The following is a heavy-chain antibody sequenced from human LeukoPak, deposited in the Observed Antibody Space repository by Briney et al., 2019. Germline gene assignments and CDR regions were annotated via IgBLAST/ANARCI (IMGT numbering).Heavy chain of an antibody. V-gene: IGHV1-18*01. CDR3: ARDVSEIEYSSGYDAFDI. J-gene: IGHJ3*02. CDR1: GYTFTSYG. D-gene: IGHD6-19*01. CDR2: ISTYNGNT. Sequence: GASVKVSCKTSGYTFTSYGVNWVRQAPGQGLEWMGWISTYNGNTNYAQNFQGRVTMTTDTSTSTAYMELRSLRSDDTAAYYCARDVSEIEYSSGYDAFDIWGQGTMVTVSS.